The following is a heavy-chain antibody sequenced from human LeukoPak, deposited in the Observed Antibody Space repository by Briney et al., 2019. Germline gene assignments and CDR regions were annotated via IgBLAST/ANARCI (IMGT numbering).Heavy chain of an antibody. Sequence: PSETLSLTCTVSGGSISSYYWSWIRQPPGKGLEWIGYIYYSGSPNYNPSLKSRVTISVDTYMNQFSLELSAVSSAETAVYCCTPGEAFEIWGRGTVVSV. CDR1: GGSISSYY. CDR3: TPGEAFEI. D-gene: IGHD1-26*01. V-gene: IGHV4-59*01. J-gene: IGHJ3*02. CDR2: IYYSGSP.